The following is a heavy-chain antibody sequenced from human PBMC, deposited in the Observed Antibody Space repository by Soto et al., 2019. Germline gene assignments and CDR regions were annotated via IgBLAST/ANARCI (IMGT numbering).Heavy chain of an antibody. D-gene: IGHD3-16*01. CDR2: IGPGGNS. J-gene: IGHJ4*02. CDR3: ARHLGPTGVMD. CDR1: GDYIGSSAYF. V-gene: IGHV4-39*01. Sequence: QLQLQESGPGLVRPSETLSLTCAVSGDYIGSSAYFWGWTRQSPGKGLEWIASIGPGGNSNYNPSLRSRGSLSSEASKNHFALTVASVAAADTAIYYCARHLGPTGVMDWGKGLLVTVSS.